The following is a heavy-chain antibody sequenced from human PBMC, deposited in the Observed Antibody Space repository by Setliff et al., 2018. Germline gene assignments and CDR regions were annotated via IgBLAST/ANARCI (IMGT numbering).Heavy chain of an antibody. V-gene: IGHV3-23*01. D-gene: IGHD6-6*01. CDR2: ITDDGGTT. CDR3: AKSSGSSSSTNLEY. Sequence: GSLRLSCTTSGFTFFSYTMNWVRQAPGKGLEWVSAITDDGGTTHYAGSVKGRFTIARDNSNSTLYLQMNSLRGEDTALYYCAKSSGSSSSTNLEYLGPGTLVTVSS. J-gene: IGHJ4*02. CDR1: GFTFFSYT.